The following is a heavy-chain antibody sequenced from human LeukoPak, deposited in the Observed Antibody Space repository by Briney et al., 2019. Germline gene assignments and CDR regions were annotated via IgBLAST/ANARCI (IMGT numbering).Heavy chain of an antibody. J-gene: IGHJ4*02. CDR1: GGSISSSSYY. D-gene: IGHD4-17*01. Sequence: SETLSLTCTVSGGSISSSSYYWDWIRQPPGKGLEWIGSIYYSGSTNYNPSLKSRVTISVDTSKNQFSLKLSSVTAADTAVYYCARDRPAGDYAFDYWGQGTLVTVSS. CDR2: IYYSGST. V-gene: IGHV4-39*07. CDR3: ARDRPAGDYAFDY.